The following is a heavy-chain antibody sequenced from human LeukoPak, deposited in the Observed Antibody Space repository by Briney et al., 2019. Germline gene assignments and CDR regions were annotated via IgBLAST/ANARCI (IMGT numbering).Heavy chain of an antibody. CDR2: LSYDGNNK. CDR3: AKDLADSTGWYSIDY. J-gene: IGHJ4*02. V-gene: IGHV3-30-3*01. Sequence: GGSLRLSCAASGFTFSSYAMHWVRQAPGKGLEWVSVLSYDGNNKYHADSVKGRFTISRDNSKNSLYLQMNSLRPEDTAVYYCAKDLADSTGWYSIDYWGQGTLVTVSS. CDR1: GFTFSSYA. D-gene: IGHD6-13*01.